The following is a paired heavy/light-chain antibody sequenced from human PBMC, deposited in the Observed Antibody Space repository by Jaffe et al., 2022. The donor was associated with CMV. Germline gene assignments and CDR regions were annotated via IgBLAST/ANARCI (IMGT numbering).Heavy chain of an antibody. CDR3: AMSYNFVGVPLYYYYMDV. Sequence: EVQLVESGGGFVQPGGSLRLSCAGSGFTFSRNWMHWVRQAPGQGLLWVARTNSDQSITNYAESVEGRFTISRDNAENMFYLQMSGLRAEDTAVYYCAMSYNFVGVPLYYYYMDVWGKGTTVTVSS. V-gene: IGHV3-74*01. D-gene: IGHD1-1*01. CDR1: GFTFSRNW. CDR2: TNSDQSIT. J-gene: IGHJ6*03.
Light chain of an antibody. V-gene: IGLV2-23*02. CDR1: SNDVGTYDF. CDR2: EIT. J-gene: IGLJ2*01. CDR3: CSYAGGSAVV. Sequence: QSALTQPASVSGSPGQSITISCTGTSNDVGTYDFVSWYQQHPGKAPKLMIFEITKRPSGISNRFSGSKSGNTASLTISGLQAEDEADYYCCSYAGGSAVVFGGGTKLTVL.